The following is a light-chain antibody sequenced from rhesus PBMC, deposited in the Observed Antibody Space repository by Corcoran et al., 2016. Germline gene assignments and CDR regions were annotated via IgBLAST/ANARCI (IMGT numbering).Light chain of an antibody. Sequence: EIVMTQSPATLSLSPGERATLSCRASQSASSRLAWYQQKPGQATRLLIYDASSRVTGNTDRFSGSGSGTDFTLTIGRLEPEDVAVYFCQQESNWWTFGQGTKVEIK. J-gene: IGKJ1*01. V-gene: IGKV3-17*02. CDR3: QQESNWWT. CDR2: DAS. CDR1: QSASSR.